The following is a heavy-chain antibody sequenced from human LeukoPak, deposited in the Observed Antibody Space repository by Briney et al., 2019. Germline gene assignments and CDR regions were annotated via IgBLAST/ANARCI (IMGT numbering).Heavy chain of an antibody. CDR1: GGSLSGYY. CDR2: INHSGST. V-gene: IGHV4-34*01. D-gene: IGHD2-2*01. J-gene: IGHJ4*02. CDR3: ARPVYCSSTTCPGPLQY. Sequence: PSETLSLTCAVYGGSLSGYYWNWIRQPPGKGLEWIGEINHSGSTNYNPSLKSRVTISVDTSKKQVSLKLSSVTAADTAVYFCARPVYCSSTTCPGPLQYWGQGTLVTVSS.